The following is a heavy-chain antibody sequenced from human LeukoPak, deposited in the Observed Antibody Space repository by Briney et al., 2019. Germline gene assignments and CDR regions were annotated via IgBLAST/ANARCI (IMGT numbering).Heavy chain of an antibody. V-gene: IGHV1-8*02. J-gene: IGHJ6*02. D-gene: IGHD6-19*01. CDR3: ARVGSSGWYYHYYYGMDV. Sequence: GASVKISCKTSGYTFVTYGISWVRQAPGQGLEWMGWMNPNSGNTGYAQKFQGRVTMTRNTSISTAYMELSSLRSEDTAVYYCARVGSSGWYYHYYYGMDVWGQGTTVTVSS. CDR2: MNPNSGNT. CDR1: GYTFVTYG.